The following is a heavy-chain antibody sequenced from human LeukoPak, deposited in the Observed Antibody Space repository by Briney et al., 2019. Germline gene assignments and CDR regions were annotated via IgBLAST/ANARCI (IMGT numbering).Heavy chain of an antibody. CDR2: IYASGST. V-gene: IGHV4-4*07. J-gene: IGHJ4*02. CDR3: ARDRGGSRPYYFDY. CDR1: GDSISTYY. Sequence: PSETLSLTCTVSGDSISTYYWSWIRQPAGRGLEWIGRIYASGSTNYNPSLKSRVTILLGPSKNQFSLKLISVTAADTAVYYCARDRGGSRPYYFDYWGQGTLVTVSS. D-gene: IGHD1-26*01.